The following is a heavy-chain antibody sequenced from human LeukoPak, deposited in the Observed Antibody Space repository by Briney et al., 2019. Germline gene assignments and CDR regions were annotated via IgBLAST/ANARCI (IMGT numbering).Heavy chain of an antibody. J-gene: IGHJ6*02. D-gene: IGHD3-10*01. CDR1: GFTFSSYA. Sequence: SGGSLRLSCAASGFTFSSYAMHWVRQAPGKGLEWVAVISYDGSNKYYADSVKGRFTISRDNSKNTLYLQMNSLRAEDTAVYYCAKDEFGELLSGYYGMDVWGQGTTVTVSS. CDR2: ISYDGSNK. CDR3: AKDEFGELLSGYYGMDV. V-gene: IGHV3-30-3*01.